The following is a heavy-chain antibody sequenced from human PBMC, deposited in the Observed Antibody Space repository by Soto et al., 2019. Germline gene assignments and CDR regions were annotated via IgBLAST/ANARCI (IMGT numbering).Heavy chain of an antibody. D-gene: IGHD1-1*01. Sequence: QVQLVESGGGVVQPGRSLRLSCGASGFTFSNYVMHWVRQAPGRGPQWVASISFDGKTKYYGDSVKGRVTISRDNSKNMLFLQMDRLRTDDTAVFYCTKHRFAQTGAAFRAPPYFDHWGQGTLVTVSS. V-gene: IGHV3-30*18. J-gene: IGHJ4*02. CDR2: ISFDGKTK. CDR3: TKHRFAQTGAAFRAPPYFDH. CDR1: GFTFSNYV.